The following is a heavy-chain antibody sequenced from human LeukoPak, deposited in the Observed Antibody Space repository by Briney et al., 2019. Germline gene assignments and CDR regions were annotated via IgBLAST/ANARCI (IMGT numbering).Heavy chain of an antibody. CDR3: ATSYDSSGCD. J-gene: IGHJ4*02. Sequence: GGSLRLSCTASGFIFSSFWMAWVRQAPGKGLEWVGNIKQDGSIQYYGDSVKGRFTISRDNAKNSLYLQMNNLRAEDTALYYCATSYDSSGCDWGQGTLVTVSS. D-gene: IGHD3-22*01. CDR1: GFIFSSFW. V-gene: IGHV3-7*01. CDR2: IKQDGSIQ.